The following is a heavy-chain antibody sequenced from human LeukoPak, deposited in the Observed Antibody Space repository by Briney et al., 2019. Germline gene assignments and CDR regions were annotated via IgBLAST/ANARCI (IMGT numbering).Heavy chain of an antibody. CDR3: ARGRGTSDSNRDFYYYYYMDV. V-gene: IGHV1-3*01. CDR1: GYIFTDYA. Sequence: ASVKVSCKASGYIFTDYAIHWLRQAPGQRREWMGSMNGGNSNTKYSQKFQGRITLIRDTSAATAYMELSSLRHDDLAVYYCARGRGTSDSNRDFYYYYYMDVWGKGTTVTVSS. J-gene: IGHJ6*03. CDR2: MNGGNSNT. D-gene: IGHD6-13*01.